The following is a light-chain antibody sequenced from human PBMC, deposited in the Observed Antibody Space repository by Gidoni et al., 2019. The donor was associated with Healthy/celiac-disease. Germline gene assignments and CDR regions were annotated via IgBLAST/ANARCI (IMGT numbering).Light chain of an antibody. J-gene: IGKJ4*01. Sequence: EIVLPPSPATLFLSPGESATLSCRASQSVSNSLAWYQQKAGQAPRLLIYETSSRATGIPARFSGSGSGTDFTLTISSLEPEDFAVYYCQQCANRPPVTFXGXTKVEIK. CDR1: QSVSNS. CDR3: QQCANRPPVT. V-gene: IGKV3-11*01. CDR2: ETS.